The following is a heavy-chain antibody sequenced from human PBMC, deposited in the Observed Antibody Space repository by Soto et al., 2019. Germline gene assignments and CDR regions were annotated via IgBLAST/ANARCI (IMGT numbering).Heavy chain of an antibody. V-gene: IGHV3-53*04. D-gene: IGHD1-26*01. J-gene: IGHJ4*02. CDR2: IYSGGST. CDR1: GFTVSSNY. Sequence: GGSLRLSCAASGFTVSSNYMSWVRQAPGKGLEWVSVIYSGGSTYYADSVKGRFTISRHNSKNTLYLQMNSLRAEDTAVYYCAREVEVVVGGRLRTHFDYWGQGTLVTVSS. CDR3: AREVEVVVGGRLRTHFDY.